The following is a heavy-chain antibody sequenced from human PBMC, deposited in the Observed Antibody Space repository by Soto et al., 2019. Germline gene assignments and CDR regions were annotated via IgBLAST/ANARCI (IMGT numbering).Heavy chain of an antibody. J-gene: IGHJ1*01. V-gene: IGHV3-30*03. CDR3: AWGSTRTQYFQH. CDR1: GFTFSSYG. Sequence: QVQLVESGGGVVQPGRSLRLSCAASGFTFSSYGMHWVRQAPGKGLEWVAVISYDGSNKYYADSVKGRFTISRDNSKNTLYLQMNSLRAEDTAVYYCAWGSTRTQYFQHWGQGTLVTVSS. CDR2: ISYDGSNK. D-gene: IGHD3-16*01.